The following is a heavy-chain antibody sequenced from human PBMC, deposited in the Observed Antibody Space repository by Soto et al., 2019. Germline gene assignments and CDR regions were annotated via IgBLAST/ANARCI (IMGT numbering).Heavy chain of an antibody. J-gene: IGHJ6*02. CDR1: GYTFTGYY. Sequence: ASVKVSCKASGYTFTGYYMHWVRQAPGQGLEWMGWINPNSGGTNYAQKFQGWVTMTRDTSISTAYMELSRLRSDDTAVYYCASDLRDSSGSQSSWDYYYGMDCSGQGITVTVSS. D-gene: IGHD6-19*01. V-gene: IGHV1-2*04. CDR2: INPNSGGT. CDR3: ASDLRDSSGSQSSWDYYYGMDC.